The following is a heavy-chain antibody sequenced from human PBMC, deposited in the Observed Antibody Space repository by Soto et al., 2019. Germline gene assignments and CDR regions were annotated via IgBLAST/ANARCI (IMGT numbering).Heavy chain of an antibody. CDR1: GGSISSDY. CDR3: ASSTYFSDSRGYHFKNLDS. V-gene: IGHV4-59*01. J-gene: IGHJ4*02. Sequence: PSETLSLTCTVSGGSISSDYWSWIRQPPGKGLEWIGYISYSGNTNYNPSLKSRVTLSLDTSKNQFSLTLTSVTAADTAMYYCASSTYFSDSRGYHFKNLDSWGQGTLVTVSS. D-gene: IGHD3-22*01. CDR2: ISYSGNT.